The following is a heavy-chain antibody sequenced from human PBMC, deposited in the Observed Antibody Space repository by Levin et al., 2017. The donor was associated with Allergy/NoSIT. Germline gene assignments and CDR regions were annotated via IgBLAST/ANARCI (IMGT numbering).Heavy chain of an antibody. CDR2: INYSGST. J-gene: IGHJ5*02. CDR1: GSTTSLFY. Sequence: SETLSLTCTVSGSTTSLFYWNWIRQTPGKGLEWIGYINYSGSTKYNPSLKSRVTISLDKSKNQFSLLLTSVTAADTAVYYCARDTGGWYFDRWGQGTLVTVSS. D-gene: IGHD3-16*01. V-gene: IGHV4-59*01. CDR3: ARDTGGWYFDR.